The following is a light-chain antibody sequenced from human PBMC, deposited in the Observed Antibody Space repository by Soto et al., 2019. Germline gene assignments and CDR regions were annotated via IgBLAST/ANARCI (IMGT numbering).Light chain of an antibody. CDR1: PSLSSTY. CDR3: QQYGRTPLT. Sequence: EIVLTQSPGTLSLSPGERATLSCRASPSLSSTYLAWYQQKPGQAPRLLIYGASSRAIGIPDRFSDSGSGTDFTLTISRLEPEDFAVYYCQQYGRTPLTFGQGTKVEI. J-gene: IGKJ1*01. CDR2: GAS. V-gene: IGKV3-20*01.